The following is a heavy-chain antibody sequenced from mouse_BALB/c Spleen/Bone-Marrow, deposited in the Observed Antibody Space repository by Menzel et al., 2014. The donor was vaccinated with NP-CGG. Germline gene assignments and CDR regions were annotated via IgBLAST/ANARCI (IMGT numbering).Heavy chain of an antibody. V-gene: IGHV5-9-4*01. CDR2: ISSGGTYT. Sequence: EVHVVESGGGLVKPGGSLKLSCAASGFTFSRYAMSWVRQSPEERLEWVAEISSGGTYTYYPDTVTGRFTISRDNAKNPLYLEVSRLRSEDSAVYPCVGAYNGYFDSWGQGTTLTVSS. CDR3: VGAYNGYFDS. CDR1: GFTFSRYA. J-gene: IGHJ2*01. D-gene: IGHD2-10*01.